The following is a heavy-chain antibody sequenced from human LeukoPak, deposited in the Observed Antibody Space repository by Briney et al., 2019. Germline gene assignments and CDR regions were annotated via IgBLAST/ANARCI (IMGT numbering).Heavy chain of an antibody. CDR2: IYYSGST. J-gene: IGHJ6*03. D-gene: IGHD3-16*01. CDR1: GGSISSYY. Sequence: SETLSLTCTVSGGSISSYYWSWIRQPPGKGLEWIGYIYYSGSTNYNPSLKSRVTISVDTSKNQFSLKLSSVTAADTAVYYCARDRYAWDYYYYMDVWGKGTTVTVSS. V-gene: IGHV4-59*01. CDR3: ARDRYAWDYYYYMDV.